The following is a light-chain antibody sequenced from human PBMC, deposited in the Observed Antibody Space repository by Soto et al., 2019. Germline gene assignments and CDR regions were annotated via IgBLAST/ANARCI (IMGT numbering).Light chain of an antibody. V-gene: IGLV2-14*01. Sequence: QSALTQPASVSGSPGQSITISCPGTSSDVGGYNSVSWYQQHPGKAPKLMIYEVSNRPSGVSNRFSGSKSGNTASLTISGLQAEDEADYYCSSYTSSSIDYVFGTGTKLTVL. CDR1: SSDVGGYNS. J-gene: IGLJ1*01. CDR3: SSYTSSSIDYV. CDR2: EVS.